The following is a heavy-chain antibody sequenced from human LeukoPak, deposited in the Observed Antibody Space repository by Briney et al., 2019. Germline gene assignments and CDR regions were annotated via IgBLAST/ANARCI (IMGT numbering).Heavy chain of an antibody. CDR2: ISSSSSYI. V-gene: IGHV3-21*01. CDR1: GFTFSSYS. Sequence: GGSLRLSCAASGFTFSSYSMNWVRQAPGKGLEWVSSISSSSSYIYYADSVKGRFTISRDNAKNSLYLQMNSLRAEDTAVYYCARDGPGWAPAFDYWGQGTLVTVSS. D-gene: IGHD6-19*01. CDR3: ARDGPGWAPAFDY. J-gene: IGHJ4*02.